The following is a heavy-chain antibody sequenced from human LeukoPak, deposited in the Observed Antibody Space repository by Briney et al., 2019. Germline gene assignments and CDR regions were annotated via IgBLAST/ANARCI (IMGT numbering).Heavy chain of an antibody. D-gene: IGHD2-15*01. V-gene: IGHV1-3*01. J-gene: IGHJ4*02. CDR3: ARRAQYCSGGSCYALDY. Sequence: ASVKVSCKASGYTFTSYAMHWVRQAPGQRLEWMGWINAGNGNTKYSQKFQGRVTITRDTSASTAYMELSSLRSEDTAVYYCARRAQYCSGGSCYALDYWGQGTLVTVSS. CDR2: INAGNGNT. CDR1: GYTFTSYA.